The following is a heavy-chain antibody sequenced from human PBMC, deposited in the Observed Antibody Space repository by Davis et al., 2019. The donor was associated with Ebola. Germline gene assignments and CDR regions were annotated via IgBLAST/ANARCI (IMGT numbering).Heavy chain of an antibody. CDR3: ARDLRTYYDFWSSYYRGGMDV. CDR2: ISSSGSTI. D-gene: IGHD3-3*01. Sequence: GESLMISCAASGFSFSDYYMSWLRQSPGKGLEWVSYISSSGSTIYYADSVKGRFTISRDNAKNSLYLQMNSLRAEDTAVYYCARDLRTYYDFWSSYYRGGMDVWGQGTTVTVSS. V-gene: IGHV3-11*04. CDR1: GFSFSDYY. J-gene: IGHJ6*02.